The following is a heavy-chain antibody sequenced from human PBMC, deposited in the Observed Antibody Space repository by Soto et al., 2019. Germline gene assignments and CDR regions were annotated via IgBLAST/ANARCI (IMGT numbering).Heavy chain of an antibody. J-gene: IGHJ3*02. V-gene: IGHV3-33*01. D-gene: IGHD3-22*01. CDR3: ARAGSPYYDSSGYYYVGAFDI. CDR1: GFTFSSYG. Sequence: QVQLVESGGGVVQPGRSLRLSCAASGFTFSSYGMHWVRQAPGKGLEWVAVIWYDGSNKYYADSVKGRFTISRDNSKITLYLQMNRLRAEDTAVYYCARAGSPYYDSSGYYYVGAFDIWGQGTMVTVSS. CDR2: IWYDGSNK.